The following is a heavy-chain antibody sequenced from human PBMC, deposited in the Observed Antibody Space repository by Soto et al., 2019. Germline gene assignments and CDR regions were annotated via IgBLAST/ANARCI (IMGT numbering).Heavy chain of an antibody. CDR1: VGSISRSTYY. V-gene: IGHV4-39*01. CDR3: ARQVPAAIRLGWFDP. D-gene: IGHD2-2*02. J-gene: IGHJ5*02. Sequence: SETLSLTCSVSVGSISRSTYYGGWIRQPPGKGLEWIGSIYYSGSTYYRPSLKSRVTISVDTSKNQFSLKLSSVTAADTAVYYCARQVPAAIRLGWFDPWGQGTLVTVSS. CDR2: IYYSGST.